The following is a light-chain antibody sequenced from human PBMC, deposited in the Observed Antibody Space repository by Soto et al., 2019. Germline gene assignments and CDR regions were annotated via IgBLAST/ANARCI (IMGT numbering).Light chain of an antibody. CDR3: GTWDSSLSSVV. Sequence: QSVLTQPPSVSAAPGQKVTISCSGTSSNIGNNYVSWYQQLPGTAPKLLIYDNTKRPSRIPDRFSGSRSGTSATLGVTGLQTGDEADYYCGTWDSSLSSVVFGGGTKLTVL. CDR2: DNT. CDR1: SSNIGNNY. J-gene: IGLJ2*01. V-gene: IGLV1-51*01.